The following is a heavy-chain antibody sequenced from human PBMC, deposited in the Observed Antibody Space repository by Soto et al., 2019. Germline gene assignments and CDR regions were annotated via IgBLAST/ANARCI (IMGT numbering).Heavy chain of an antibody. CDR3: AGGITIFGVAYYYYMDV. D-gene: IGHD3-3*01. CDR1: GGTFSSYT. Sequence: ASVKVSCKASGGTFSSYTISWVRQAPGQGLEWMGRIIPILGIANYAQKFQGRVTITADKSTSTAYMELSSLRSEDTAVYYCAGGITIFGVAYYYYMDVWGKGTTVTVSS. V-gene: IGHV1-69*02. CDR2: IIPILGIA. J-gene: IGHJ6*03.